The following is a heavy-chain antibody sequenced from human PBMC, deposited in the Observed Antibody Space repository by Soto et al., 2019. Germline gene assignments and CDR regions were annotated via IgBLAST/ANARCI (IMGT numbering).Heavy chain of an antibody. CDR1: GFIFSDHS. D-gene: IGHD3-10*01. J-gene: IGHJ4*02. V-gene: IGHV3-72*01. Sequence: VQLVESGGGLVQPGGSLRLSCVASGFIFSDHSMDWVRQAPGKGLEWVGRSRNKANSHTTDYAATEYAASVKDRFTISRDDSKNSMYLQMNSLKTEDTAVYYCARYGLGNWGQGTQVTVSS. CDR3: ARYGLGN. CDR2: SRNKANSHTTDYAAT.